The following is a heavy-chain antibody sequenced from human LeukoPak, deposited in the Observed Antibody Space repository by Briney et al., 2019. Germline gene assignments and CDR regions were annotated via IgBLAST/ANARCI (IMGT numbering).Heavy chain of an antibody. CDR1: GFTFSSYS. V-gene: IGHV3-21*01. J-gene: IGHJ4*02. Sequence: GESLRLSCAASGFTFSSYSMNWVRQAPGKGREWVSSISGSSSNIYYADSVKGRFTISRDNAKNSLYLQMNSLRAEDTAVYYCARPLGYCTSGSCFPDYWGQGTLVTVSS. CDR3: ARPLGYCTSGSCFPDY. CDR2: ISGSSSNI. D-gene: IGHD2-15*01.